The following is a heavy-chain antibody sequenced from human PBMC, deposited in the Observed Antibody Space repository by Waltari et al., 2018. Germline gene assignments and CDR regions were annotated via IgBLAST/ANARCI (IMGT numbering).Heavy chain of an antibody. CDR3: ARDFTVRYFDWLSQGDLYYFDN. CDR2: IYYSGNT. V-gene: IGHV4-39*07. J-gene: IGHJ4*02. Sequence: QLQESGPGLMKTSETLSLTCTVSGDSISSSHDYWGWIRQPPGKGLEGIGSIYYSGNTYYNPSLKIRATVAVDTSKNQFSLNLISVTAADTAVYFCARDFTVRYFDWLSQGDLYYFDNWGQGTLVTVSP. CDR1: GDSISSSHDY. D-gene: IGHD3-9*01.